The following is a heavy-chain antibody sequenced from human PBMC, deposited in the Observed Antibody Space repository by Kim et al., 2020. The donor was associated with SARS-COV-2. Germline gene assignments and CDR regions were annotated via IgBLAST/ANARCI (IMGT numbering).Heavy chain of an antibody. J-gene: IGHJ1*01. CDR3: ARERGGYAY. CDR2: STTT. Sequence: STTTYHADSVKRRLNISRDNAKNSLFLQMNSLRAEDTAVYYCARERGGYAYWGQGSLVTVSS. D-gene: IGHD5-12*01. V-gene: IGHV3-48*03.